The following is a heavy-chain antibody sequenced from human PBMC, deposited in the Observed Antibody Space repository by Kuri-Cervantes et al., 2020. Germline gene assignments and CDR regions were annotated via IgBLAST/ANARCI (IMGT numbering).Heavy chain of an antibody. J-gene: IGHJ6*02. Sequence: ASVKVSCKASGYTFTSYDINWVRQATGQGLEWMGWMNPNSGNTGYAQKFQGRVTMTRNTSISTAYTELSSLRSEDTAVYYCARGLPKPIYYGMDVWGQGTTVTVSS. V-gene: IGHV1-8*01. CDR1: GYTFTSYD. CDR2: MNPNSGNT. CDR3: ARGLPKPIYYGMDV.